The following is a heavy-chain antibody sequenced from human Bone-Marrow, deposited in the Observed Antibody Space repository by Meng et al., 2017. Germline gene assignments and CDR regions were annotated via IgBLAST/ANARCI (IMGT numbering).Heavy chain of an antibody. Sequence: VPLVESGGGLVQPGGSLRLSCAASGFTFSSHWMHWVRQAPGKGLEWVSRINPDGSSTAYADSVKGRFTISRDNAKNTLYLQLNSLRGEDTAVYYCTRDFDSGYGLWGQGTLVTVSS. CDR1: GFTFSSHW. V-gene: IGHV3-74*01. D-gene: IGHD5-12*01. CDR3: TRDFDSGYGL. CDR2: INPDGSST. J-gene: IGHJ4*02.